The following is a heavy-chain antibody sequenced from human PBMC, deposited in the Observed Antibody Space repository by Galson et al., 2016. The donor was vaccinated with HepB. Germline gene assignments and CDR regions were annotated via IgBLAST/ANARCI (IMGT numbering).Heavy chain of an antibody. Sequence: QSGAEVKKPGESLGISCYLSGATVTNSWISWVRQVPGKGLEWMGRVDATNSYTFYSPSFQGHVTISADKSINTAYLQWSSLKPSDTAIYFCAETVLTAVGDWFDPWGQGTLVTVSS. D-gene: IGHD7-27*01. CDR3: AETVLTAVGDWFDP. CDR1: GATVTNSW. V-gene: IGHV5-10-1*01. J-gene: IGHJ5*02. CDR2: VDATNSYT.